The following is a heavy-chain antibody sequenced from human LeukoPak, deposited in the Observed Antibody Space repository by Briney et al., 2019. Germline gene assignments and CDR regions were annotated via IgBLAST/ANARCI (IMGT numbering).Heavy chain of an antibody. D-gene: IGHD6-19*01. CDR1: GGSISSYY. Sequence: SETLSLTCTVSGGSISSYYWSWIRQPPGKGLEWIGYIYYSGGTNYNPSLKSRVTISVDTSKNQFSLKLSSVTAADTAVYYCARPGYSSGWYVGDAFDIWGQGTMVTVSS. V-gene: IGHV4-59*08. CDR2: IYYSGGT. J-gene: IGHJ3*02. CDR3: ARPGYSSGWYVGDAFDI.